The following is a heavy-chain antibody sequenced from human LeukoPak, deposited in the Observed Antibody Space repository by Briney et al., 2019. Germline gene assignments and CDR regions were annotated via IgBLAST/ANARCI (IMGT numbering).Heavy chain of an antibody. Sequence: ASVKVSCTASGYSFSSYGISWVRQAPGQGLEWMGWISGNSGNTNYAQNLQGRVTMTTDTSTNTAYMELRSLRSDDTAVYYCAREGSAVTKHAFDIWGQGTMVAVSS. J-gene: IGHJ3*02. D-gene: IGHD4-17*01. CDR3: AREGSAVTKHAFDI. V-gene: IGHV1-18*01. CDR2: ISGNSGNT. CDR1: GYSFSSYG.